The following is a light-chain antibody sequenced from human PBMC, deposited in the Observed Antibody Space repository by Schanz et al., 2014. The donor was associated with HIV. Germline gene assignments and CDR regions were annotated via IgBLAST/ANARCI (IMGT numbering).Light chain of an antibody. J-gene: IGKJ4*01. CDR2: AAS. CDR1: QGFGSY. V-gene: IGKV1-9*01. CDR3: QQAHSFPLT. Sequence: DIQLPQSPSFLSASVGDRITITCRARQGFGSYLAWYQQKPGKAPRVLIYAASTLQRGVPSRFSGSGSGTDFTLTISSLQAEDFATYYCQQAHSFPLTFGGGTKVEIK.